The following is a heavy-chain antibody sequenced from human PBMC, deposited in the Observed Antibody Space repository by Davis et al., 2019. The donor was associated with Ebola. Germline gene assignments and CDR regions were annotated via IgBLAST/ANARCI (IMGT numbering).Heavy chain of an antibody. CDR3: ARDHRDCSGGSCTYYYYYGMGV. J-gene: IGHJ6*02. Sequence: SVKVSCKASGYTFTSYGISWVRQAPGQGFEWMGWISAYNGNTNYAQKFQGRVTMTRDTSISTAYMELSRLRSDDTAVYYCARDHRDCSGGSCTYYYYYGMGVWGQGTTVTVSS. V-gene: IGHV1-18*01. CDR1: GYTFTSYG. D-gene: IGHD2-15*01. CDR2: ISAYNGNT.